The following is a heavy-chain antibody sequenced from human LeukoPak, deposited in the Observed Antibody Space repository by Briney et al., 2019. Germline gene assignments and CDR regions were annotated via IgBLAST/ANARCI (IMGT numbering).Heavy chain of an antibody. V-gene: IGHV3-43D*03. CDR2: ISWDGRST. J-gene: IGHJ4*02. D-gene: IGHD6-13*01. CDR3: AKDVRGSTSWYGLDY. CDR1: GFTFDDYT. Sequence: GGSLRLACAASGFTFDDYTMHWVRQAPGKGLEWVSLISWDGRSTYYADSVKGRFTISRDNSKNSLYLQMNSLRAEDTALYYCAKDVRGSTSWYGLDYWGQGTLVTVSS.